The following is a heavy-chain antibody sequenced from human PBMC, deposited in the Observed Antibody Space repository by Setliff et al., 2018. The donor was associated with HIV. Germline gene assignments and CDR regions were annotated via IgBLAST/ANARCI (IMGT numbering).Heavy chain of an antibody. V-gene: IGHV1-46*01. D-gene: IGHD1-26*01. CDR2: INPSGGST. Sequence: CKASGYTFTRYFMHCVRQAPGQGLEWLGMINPSGGSTWYAQKFQGRVTMTGDTSTNTLYMELSSLRSEDTAVYYCARGWEGGMDYWGQGTLVTVSS. CDR3: ARGWEGGMDY. J-gene: IGHJ4*02. CDR1: GYTFTRYF.